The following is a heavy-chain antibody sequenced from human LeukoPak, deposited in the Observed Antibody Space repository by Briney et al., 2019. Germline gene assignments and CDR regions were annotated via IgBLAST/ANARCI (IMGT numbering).Heavy chain of an antibody. CDR1: GFTFSSYE. Sequence: PGGSLRLSCAASGFTFSSYEMNWVRQAPGKGLEWVSYISSSGSTIYYADSVKGRFTISRDNAKNSLYLQMNSLRAEDTAVYYCARIGERVATILFDYWGQGTLVTVSS. J-gene: IGHJ4*02. D-gene: IGHD5-12*01. CDR3: ARIGERVATILFDY. V-gene: IGHV3-48*03. CDR2: ISSSGSTI.